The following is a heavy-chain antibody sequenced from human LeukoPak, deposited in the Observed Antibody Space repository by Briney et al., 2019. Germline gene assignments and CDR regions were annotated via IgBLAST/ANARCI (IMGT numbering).Heavy chain of an antibody. CDR1: GGTFSSYA. CDR3: ARDFEFSSSLGY. J-gene: IGHJ4*02. CDR2: ISAYNGNT. V-gene: IGHV1-18*01. D-gene: IGHD6-6*01. Sequence: ASVKVSCKASGGTFSSYAISWVRQAPGQGLEWMGWISAYNGNTNYAQKLQGRVTMTTDTSTSTAYMELRSLRSDDTAVYYCARDFEFSSSLGYWGQGTLVTVSS.